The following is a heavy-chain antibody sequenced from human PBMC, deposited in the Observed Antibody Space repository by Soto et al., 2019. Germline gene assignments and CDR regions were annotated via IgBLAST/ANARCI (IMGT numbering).Heavy chain of an antibody. CDR3: ASIVGSSGLHCRLDN. J-gene: IGHJ4*02. CDR1: GFNFSSYW. D-gene: IGHD1-26*01. CDR2: IKQDGSEK. Sequence: EVQLVEAGGGLVQPGGSLSRSCAASGFNFSSYWISWVRQAPGTGLERVAKIKQDGSEKKYVDSVKGRFTISRDNAKNSLNMQVDSLSAEDTTMYYCASIVGSSGLHCRLDNWDQGTLVTLSS. V-gene: IGHV3-7*01.